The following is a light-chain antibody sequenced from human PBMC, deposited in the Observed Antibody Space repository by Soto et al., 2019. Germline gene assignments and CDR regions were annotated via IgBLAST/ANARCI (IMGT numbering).Light chain of an antibody. Sequence: EIVVTQSPATLSVSPGERATLSCRASQSVTTNFAWYRQKPGQAPRLLIYGTSTRATDIPARFSGSGSGTEFTLTISSLQSEDSAVYYCQQYNNWPYTFGQGTKLEIK. CDR1: QSVTTN. CDR3: QQYNNWPYT. V-gene: IGKV3-15*01. CDR2: GTS. J-gene: IGKJ2*01.